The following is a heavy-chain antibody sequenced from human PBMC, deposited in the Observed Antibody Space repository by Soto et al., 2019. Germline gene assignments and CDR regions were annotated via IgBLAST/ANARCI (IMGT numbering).Heavy chain of an antibody. D-gene: IGHD5-18*01. CDR1: GGSISSGGYY. Sequence: QVQLQESGPGLVKPSQTLSLTCTVSGGSISSGGYYWSWIRQHPGKGLEWIGYIYYSGSTYYNPSLKSRVTLSVDTSKNQFSLKLSSVTAADTAVYYCARVGSGYSYGYRVYYFDYWGQGTLVTVSS. CDR2: IYYSGST. V-gene: IGHV4-31*03. J-gene: IGHJ4*02. CDR3: ARVGSGYSYGYRVYYFDY.